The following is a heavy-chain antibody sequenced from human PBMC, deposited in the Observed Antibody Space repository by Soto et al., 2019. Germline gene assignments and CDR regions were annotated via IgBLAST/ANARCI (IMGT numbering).Heavy chain of an antibody. D-gene: IGHD2-8*01. J-gene: IGHJ4*02. CDR2: IFHDGTA. CDR1: GVSISSGNW. V-gene: IGHV4-4*02. CDR3: ARLVYDTRLNYMYFDF. Sequence: PSETVSLICAVSGVSISSGNWWTWVRQTPQRGLEYIGEIFHDGTANYYPSFERRVAISVDTSKNQFSLKLTSVTAADTAIYFCARLVYDTRLNYMYFDFWGQGALVTVSS.